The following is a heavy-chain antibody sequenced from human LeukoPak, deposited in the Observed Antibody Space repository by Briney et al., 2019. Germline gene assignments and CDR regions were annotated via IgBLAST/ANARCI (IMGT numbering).Heavy chain of an antibody. Sequence: SETLSLTCTVSGGSITTNNYYWGWIRQPPGKGLEWIGMISYSGSTYYNPSLKSRVTISRETSKNQFSLKVRSVTAADTAVYYCARLRGATVAHNWFDPWGQGTLVTVSS. CDR2: ISYSGST. CDR3: ARLRGATVAHNWFDP. V-gene: IGHV4-39*01. D-gene: IGHD6-19*01. J-gene: IGHJ5*02. CDR1: GGSITTNNYY.